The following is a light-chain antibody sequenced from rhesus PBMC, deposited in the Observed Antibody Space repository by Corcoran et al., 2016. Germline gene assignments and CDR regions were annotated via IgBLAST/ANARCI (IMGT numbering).Light chain of an antibody. J-gene: IGKJ1*01. CDR2: GVS. CDR1: QNIYSN. CDR3: QHYYNNPRT. Sequence: DIQMTQSPSALSASVGDRVTISCRASQNIYSNLAWYQQQPGKAPKLLLYGVSTLQAGIPSRFSGRRSGTDFTLTISSLQPEDSAAYYCQHYYNNPRTFGQGTKVEVK. V-gene: IGKV1S12*01.